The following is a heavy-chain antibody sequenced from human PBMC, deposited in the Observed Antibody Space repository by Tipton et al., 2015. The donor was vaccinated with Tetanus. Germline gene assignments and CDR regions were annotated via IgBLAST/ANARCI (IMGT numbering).Heavy chain of an antibody. CDR2: SWYDGTDK. V-gene: IGHV3-33*06. D-gene: IGHD2-15*01. J-gene: IGHJ4*02. CDR3: AKEADCRGGSCFSGDFDN. CDR1: GFIFSSYG. Sequence: AASGFIFSSYGIHWVRQAPGKWLVWVAVSWYDGTDKYYADSVKGRFTISRDNSKNTLYLQMNSLTAEDTAVYYCAKEADCRGGSCFSGDFDNWGQGTQVTVSS.